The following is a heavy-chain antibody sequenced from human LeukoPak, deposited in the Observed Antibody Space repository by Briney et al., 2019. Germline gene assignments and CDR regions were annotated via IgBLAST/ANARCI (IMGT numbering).Heavy chain of an antibody. CDR3: AKSYYYGSGRACSDY. D-gene: IGHD3-10*01. CDR2: ISWNSGSI. V-gene: IGHV3-9*01. J-gene: IGHJ4*02. Sequence: PGRSLRLSCAASGFTFDDYAMHWVRQAPGKGLEWVSGISWNSGSIGYADSVKGRFTISRDNAKNSLYLQMNSLRAEDTALYYCAKSYYYGSGRACSDYWGQGTLVTVSS. CDR1: GFTFDDYA.